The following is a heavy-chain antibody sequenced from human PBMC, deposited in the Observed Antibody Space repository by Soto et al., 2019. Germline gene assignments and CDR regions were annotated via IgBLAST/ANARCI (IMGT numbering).Heavy chain of an antibody. CDR3: ARELSIAARGPHYYYYYYMDV. D-gene: IGHD6-6*01. J-gene: IGHJ6*03. V-gene: IGHV1-8*01. Sequence: ASVKVSCKASGDTFTSYDIKWVRQATRQGLEWMGWMNPNSGNTGYAQKFQGRVTMTRNTSISTAYMELSSLRSEDTAVYYCARELSIAARGPHYYYYYYMDVWGKGTTVTV. CDR1: GDTFTSYD. CDR2: MNPNSGNT.